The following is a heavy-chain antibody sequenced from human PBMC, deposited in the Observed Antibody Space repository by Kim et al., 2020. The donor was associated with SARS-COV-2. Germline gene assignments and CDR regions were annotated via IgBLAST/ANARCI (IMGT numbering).Heavy chain of an antibody. Sequence: GGSLRLSCVASGFTFGDSWMAWVRQAPGKGLEWVSTINGNGGKTCYVDSVRGRFTISRDNAKNTVFLQMNSLRAEDSGVYYCAPSLVLAAYDDWGQRTLVTVSS. D-gene: IGHD3-10*01. CDR3: APSLVLAAYDD. J-gene: IGHJ4*02. CDR2: INGNGGKT. CDR1: GFTFGDSW. V-gene: IGHV3-7*03.